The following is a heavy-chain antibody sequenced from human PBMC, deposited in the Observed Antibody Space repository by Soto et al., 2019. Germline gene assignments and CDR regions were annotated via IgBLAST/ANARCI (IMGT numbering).Heavy chain of an antibody. D-gene: IGHD3-16*01. CDR2: ISDDGSRT. CDR3: VKGGWLDF. Sequence: EVQLLESGGGLVQPGGSLRLSCAASGFIFSTFEMSCVRQAPGRGLEWVSFISDDGSRTYYADAVKGRFTISRDNSKHTLYLQMNRLTAEDTAVYACVKGGWLDFWGQGTLVTVSS. V-gene: IGHV3-23*01. CDR1: GFIFSTFE. J-gene: IGHJ5*01.